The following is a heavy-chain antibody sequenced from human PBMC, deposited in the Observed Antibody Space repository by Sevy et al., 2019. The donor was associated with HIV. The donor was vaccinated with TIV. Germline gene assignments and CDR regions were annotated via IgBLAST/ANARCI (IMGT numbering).Heavy chain of an antibody. V-gene: IGHV3-9*01. CDR2: ISWNSAFI. CDR3: AKDGGSGSGPSAEYFHH. CDR1: GFSFDDYA. D-gene: IGHD6-19*01. J-gene: IGHJ1*01. Sequence: WSLRLSCAASGFSFDDYAMHWVRQAPGKGLEWVSGISWNSAFIGYADSVKGRYTISRDNAKNSLYLQINSLKPEDTAFYYGAKDGGSGSGPSAEYFHHWGQGTLVTVSS.